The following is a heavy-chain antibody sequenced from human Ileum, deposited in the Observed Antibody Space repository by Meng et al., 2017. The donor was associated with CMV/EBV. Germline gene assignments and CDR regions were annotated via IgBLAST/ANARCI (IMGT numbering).Heavy chain of an antibody. V-gene: IGHV1-2*02. CDR1: GYTFTGYD. J-gene: IGHJ5*02. Sequence: ASGYTFTGYDMHWVRQAPGQGLEWMGWINPNSGGTNYAQKFQGRVTMTRDTSISTTYMELSRLRSDDTAVYYCARPYDFWTTNWFDPWGQGTLVTVSS. CDR3: ARPYDFWTTNWFDP. CDR2: INPNSGGT. D-gene: IGHD3-3*01.